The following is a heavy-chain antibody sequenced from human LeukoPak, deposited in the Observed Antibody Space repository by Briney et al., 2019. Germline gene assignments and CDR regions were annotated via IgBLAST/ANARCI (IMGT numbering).Heavy chain of an antibody. Sequence: SETLSLTCTVSGGSICSYNWSWIRQPAGKGLEWIGRFYTNGSTNYNPSLKSRVSMSADTSKNQFSLKLSSVTAAVTAVYYCARDNSGGYDWLDPWGQGTLVTVSS. CDR1: GGSICSYN. CDR3: ARDNSGGYDWLDP. CDR2: FYTNGST. V-gene: IGHV4-4*07. J-gene: IGHJ5*02. D-gene: IGHD3-22*01.